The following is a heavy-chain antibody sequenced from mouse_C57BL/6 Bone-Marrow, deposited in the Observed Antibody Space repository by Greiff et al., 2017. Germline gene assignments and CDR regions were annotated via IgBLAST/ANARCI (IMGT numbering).Heavy chain of an antibody. Sequence: QVQLQQPGAELVMPGASVKLSCKASGYTFTSYWMHWVKQRPGQGLEWIGEIDPSDSYTNYNQKFNGKSTLTVDKSSSTAYMQLSSLTSEDAAVYYCARPGDYGHWYFDVWGTGTTVTVSS. CDR3: ARPGDYGHWYFDV. V-gene: IGHV1-69*01. J-gene: IGHJ1*03. CDR2: IDPSDSYT. CDR1: GYTFTSYW. D-gene: IGHD2-4*01.